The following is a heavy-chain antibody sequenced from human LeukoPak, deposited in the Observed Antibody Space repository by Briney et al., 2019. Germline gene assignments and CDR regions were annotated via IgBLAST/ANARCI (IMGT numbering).Heavy chain of an antibody. D-gene: IGHD3-16*02. CDR1: SGSFSSGGYC. V-gene: IGHV4-39*01. J-gene: IGHJ5*02. CDR3: ARQLGRGLIAQLDP. CDR2: LLHDGTT. Sequence: SETLSLTCTVSSGSFSSGGYCWAWIRQPPGKGLEWIGCLLHDGTTYSNPSLKSRVTISVDTSKNHLSLKLASVTASDTAVYYCARQLGRGLIAQLDPWGRGTLVTVSS.